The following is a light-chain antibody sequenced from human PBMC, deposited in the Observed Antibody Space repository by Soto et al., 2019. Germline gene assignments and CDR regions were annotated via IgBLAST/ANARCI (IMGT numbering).Light chain of an antibody. CDR1: QYISNY. J-gene: IGKJ3*01. V-gene: IGKV1-33*01. Sequence: DIHMTQSPSSLAAAVGDRVTITCHASQYISNYLNCYQQKEGKAPKLLMYDASNLATGVPSRFSGSGSGTDFTFTISSLQPEDIATYYCQPYDNLLFGPGPKVDIK. CDR2: DAS. CDR3: QPYDNLL.